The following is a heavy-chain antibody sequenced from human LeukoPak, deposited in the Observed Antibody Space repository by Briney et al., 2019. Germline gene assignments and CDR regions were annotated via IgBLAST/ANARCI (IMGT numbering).Heavy chain of an antibody. V-gene: IGHV3-30*18. CDR1: GFTFSSYW. D-gene: IGHD3-9*01. Sequence: PGGSLRLSCAASGFTFSSYWMSWVRQALGKGLEWVAVISYDGSNKYYADSVKGRFTISRDNSKNTLYLQMNSLRAEDTAVYYCAKSKYYDILTGYYTPLDYWGQGTLVTVSS. CDR2: ISYDGSNK. CDR3: AKSKYYDILTGYYTPLDY. J-gene: IGHJ4*02.